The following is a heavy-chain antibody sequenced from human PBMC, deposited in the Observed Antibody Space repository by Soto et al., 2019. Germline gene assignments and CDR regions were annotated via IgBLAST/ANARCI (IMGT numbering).Heavy chain of an antibody. J-gene: IGHJ6*02. CDR3: ARDDSSGWYVVYYYGMDV. V-gene: IGHV3-48*02. D-gene: IGHD6-19*01. CDR2: ISSSSSTI. CDR1: GFTFSSYS. Sequence: LRLSCAASGFTFSSYSMNWVRQAPGKGLEWVSYISSSSSTIYYADSVKGRFTISRDNAKNSLYLQMNSLRDEDTAVYYCARDDSSGWYVVYYYGMDVWGQGTTVTVYS.